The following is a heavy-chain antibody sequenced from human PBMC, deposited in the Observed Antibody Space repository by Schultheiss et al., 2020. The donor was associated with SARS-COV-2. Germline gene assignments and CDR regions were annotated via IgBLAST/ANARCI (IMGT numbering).Heavy chain of an antibody. CDR3: ARDGRAYCGGGTCNVY. Sequence: SVKVSCKASGGTFSSYAISWVRQAPGQGLEWMGGILPIFTTPNYAQKFQGRVTMTEDTSTDTAYMELWSLTSDDTAVYYCARDGRAYCGGGTCNVYWGQGTLVTVSS. J-gene: IGHJ4*02. V-gene: IGHV1-69*06. CDR1: GGTFSSYA. D-gene: IGHD2-21*01. CDR2: ILPIFTTP.